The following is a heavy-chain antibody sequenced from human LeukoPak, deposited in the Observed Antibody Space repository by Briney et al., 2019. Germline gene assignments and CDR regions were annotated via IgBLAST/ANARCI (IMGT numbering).Heavy chain of an antibody. V-gene: IGHV4-59*11. CDR3: ARAEYSGSYYDFDY. Sequence: SETLSLTCTVSGGSISSHYWSWIRQPPGKGLEWIGYIYYSGSTNYNPSFKSRVTISVDTSKNQFSLKLSSVTAADTAVYYCARAEYSGSYYDFDYWGQGTLVTVSS. CDR1: GGSISSHY. J-gene: IGHJ4*02. D-gene: IGHD1-26*01. CDR2: IYYSGST.